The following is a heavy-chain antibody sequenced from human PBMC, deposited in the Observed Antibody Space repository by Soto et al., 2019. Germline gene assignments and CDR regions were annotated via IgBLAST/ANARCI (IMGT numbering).Heavy chain of an antibody. CDR1: GFTFSSYA. CDR3: SNEVEGAGTGYFQH. CDR2: ISGSGGST. J-gene: IGHJ1*01. V-gene: IGHV3-23*01. Sequence: GGSLRLSCAASGFTFSSYAMSWVRHAPGKGLEWVSAISGSGGSTYYADSVKGRFTISRDNSKNTLYLQMNSLRAEDTAVYYCSNEVEGAGTGYFQHWGQGTLVPVSS. D-gene: IGHD6-13*01.